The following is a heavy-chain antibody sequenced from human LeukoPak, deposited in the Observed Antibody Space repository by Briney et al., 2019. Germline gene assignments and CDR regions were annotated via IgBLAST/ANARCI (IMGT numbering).Heavy chain of an antibody. CDR2: IRFDGSNK. V-gene: IGHV3-30*02. J-gene: IGHJ4*02. CDR1: GCTFSSYG. Sequence: PGGSLRLSCAASGCTFSSYGMHWVRQAPGKGLEWVAFIRFDGSNKYYADSVKGRFTIARDSSKNTLYLLMNSLRAEDTAVYYCAKDPAYYDTSAYFDYWGQGTLVTVSS. D-gene: IGHD3-22*01. CDR3: AKDPAYYDTSAYFDY.